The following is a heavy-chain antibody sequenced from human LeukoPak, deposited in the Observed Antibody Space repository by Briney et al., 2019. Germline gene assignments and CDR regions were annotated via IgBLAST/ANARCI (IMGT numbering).Heavy chain of an antibody. V-gene: IGHV4-34*01. J-gene: IGHJ6*02. D-gene: IGHD2-15*01. CDR1: GGSFSGYY. CDR3: ARGLRYCSGGSCYLTRSETYYYYGMDV. CDR2: INHSGST. Sequence: PSETLSLTCAVYGGSFSGYYWSWIRQPPGKGLEWIGEINHSGSTNYNPSLKSRVTISVDTSKNQFSLKLSSVTAADTAVYYCARGLRYCSGGSCYLTRSETYYYYGMDVWGQGTTVTVSS.